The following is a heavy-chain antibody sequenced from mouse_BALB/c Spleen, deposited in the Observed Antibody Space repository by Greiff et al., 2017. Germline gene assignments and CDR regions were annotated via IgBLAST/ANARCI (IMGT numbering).Heavy chain of an antibody. CDR3: ARLAYYGNYGGAMDY. J-gene: IGHJ4*01. Sequence: VQLQQSAAELARPGASVKMSCKASGYTFTSYTMHWVKQRPGQGLEWIGYINPSSGYTEYNQKFKDKTTLTADKSSSTAYMQLSSLTSEDSAVYYCARLAYYGNYGGAMDYWGQGTSVTVSS. D-gene: IGHD2-10*01. V-gene: IGHV1-4*02. CDR2: INPSSGYT. CDR1: GYTFTSYT.